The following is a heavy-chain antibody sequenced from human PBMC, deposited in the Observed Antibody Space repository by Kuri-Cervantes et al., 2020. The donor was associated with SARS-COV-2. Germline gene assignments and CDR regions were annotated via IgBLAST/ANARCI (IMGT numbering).Heavy chain of an antibody. Sequence: ETLSLTCAASGFTFSSYAMSWVRQAPGKGLEWVSAISGSGGSTYYADSVKGRFTISRDNSKNTLYLQMNSLRAEDTPVYYCARDGDYSNYVNFDYWGLGTLVTVSS. J-gene: IGHJ4*02. CDR3: ARDGDYSNYVNFDY. V-gene: IGHV3-23*01. D-gene: IGHD4-11*01. CDR1: GFTFSSYA. CDR2: ISGSGGST.